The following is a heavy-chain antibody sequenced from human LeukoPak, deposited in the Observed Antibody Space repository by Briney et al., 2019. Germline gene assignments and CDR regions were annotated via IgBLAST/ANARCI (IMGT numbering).Heavy chain of an antibody. J-gene: IGHJ4*02. CDR3: ARDFSTWYSIDY. V-gene: IGHV3-30-3*01. CDR2: ISYDADVK. D-gene: IGHD2-15*01. CDR1: GFTLRSYA. Sequence: GGSLRLSCAVSGFTLRSYAIHWVRQAPGKGLQWVAFISYDADVKYYADSVRGRFTVSRDNSKNTLSLQMNSLRPEDTAVYYCARDFSTWYSIDYWGRGTLVIASS.